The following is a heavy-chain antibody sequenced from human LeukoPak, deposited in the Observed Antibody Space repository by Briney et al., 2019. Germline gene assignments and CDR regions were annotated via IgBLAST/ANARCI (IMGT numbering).Heavy chain of an antibody. CDR1: GGSFSGYY. D-gene: IGHD1-14*01. J-gene: IGHJ6*02. CDR2: INHSGST. Sequence: PSETLSLTCAVYGGSFSGYYWSWIRQPPGKGLEWIGEINHSGSTNYNPSLKSRVTISVDTSKNQFSLKLSSVTAADTAVYYCARNQGISYGMDVWGQGTTVTVSS. CDR3: ARNQGISYGMDV. V-gene: IGHV4-34*01.